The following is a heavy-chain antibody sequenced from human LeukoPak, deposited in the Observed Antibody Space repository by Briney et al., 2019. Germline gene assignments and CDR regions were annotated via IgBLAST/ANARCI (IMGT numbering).Heavy chain of an antibody. Sequence: GGSLRLSCEASGFTFEDYGMSWVRQVPGKGLEWVSGINWNGGSTGYVDSVKGRFTISRDNSKITLYLQMNSLRVEDTAVYYCARDSRYYDFWSGYLDNWGQGTLVTVSS. CDR2: INWNGGST. J-gene: IGHJ4*02. D-gene: IGHD3-3*01. CDR1: GFTFEDYG. CDR3: ARDSRYYDFWSGYLDN. V-gene: IGHV3-20*04.